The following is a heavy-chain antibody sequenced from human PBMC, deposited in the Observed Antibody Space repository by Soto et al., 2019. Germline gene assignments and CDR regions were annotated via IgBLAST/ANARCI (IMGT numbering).Heavy chain of an antibody. CDR2: ISAYNGNT. J-gene: IGHJ6*02. Sequence: GASVKVSCKASGYTFTSYGISWVRQAPGQGLEWMGWISAYNGNTNYAQKLQGRVTMTTDTSTSTAYMELRSLRSDDTAVYYCARDKSGYDYYYYYGMDVWGQGTLVTVSS. CDR1: GYTFTSYG. V-gene: IGHV1-18*01. CDR3: ARDKSGYDYYYYYGMDV. D-gene: IGHD5-12*01.